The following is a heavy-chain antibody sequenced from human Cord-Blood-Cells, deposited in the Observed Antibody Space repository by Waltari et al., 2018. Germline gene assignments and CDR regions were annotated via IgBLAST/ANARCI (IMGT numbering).Heavy chain of an antibody. Sequence: QLQLQESGPGLVKPSETLSLTCPVSGGSISSSSYYWGWIRQPPGKGLEWIGSIYYSGSTYYNPSLKRRVTISVDTSKNQFSLKLSSVTAADTAVYYCARQRRFASGPTVATIDYWGQGTLVTVSS. D-gene: IGHD5-12*01. V-gene: IGHV4-39*01. J-gene: IGHJ4*02. CDR3: ARQRRFASGPTVATIDY. CDR1: GGSISSSSYY. CDR2: IYYSGST.